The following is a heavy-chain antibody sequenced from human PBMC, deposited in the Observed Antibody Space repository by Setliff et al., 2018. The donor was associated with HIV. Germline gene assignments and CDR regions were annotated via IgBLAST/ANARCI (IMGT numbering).Heavy chain of an antibody. CDR3: ARDSPLSHFDY. J-gene: IGHJ4*02. CDR2: ISNTGDHT. V-gene: IGHV3-64*02. CDR1: GFAFSSYG. Sequence: GGSLRLSCAASGFAFSSYGMHWVRQAPGKRLEYVSAISNTGDHTYYADSVKGRFTISRDNSKNRLDLQMGSLRAEDMAVYYCARDSPLSHFDYWGQGILVTVSS.